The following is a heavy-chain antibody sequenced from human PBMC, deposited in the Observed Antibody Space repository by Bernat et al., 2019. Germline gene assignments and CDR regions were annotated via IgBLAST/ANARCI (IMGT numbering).Heavy chain of an antibody. CDR3: ARVWGNQNDAFDI. D-gene: IGHD7-27*01. J-gene: IGHJ3*02. CDR2: VHSSGTT. V-gene: IGHV4-59*01. Sequence: QVQLQESGPGLVKPSETLSLTCAVSGGSISTYYWSWIRQPPGRGLEWIGFVHSSGTTNYKPSLKSRVTISVDMSKKQFSLKLSSVTAADTAVYYCARVWGNQNDAFDIWGQGTMVTVSS. CDR1: GGSISTYY.